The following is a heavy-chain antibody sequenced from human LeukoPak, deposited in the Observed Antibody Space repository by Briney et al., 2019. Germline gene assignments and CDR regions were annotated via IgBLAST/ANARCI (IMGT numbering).Heavy chain of an antibody. CDR3: ARNSEMKYSSSWSMGWFDP. D-gene: IGHD6-13*01. Sequence: GASVKVSCKASGGTFSGYAISWVRQAPGQGLEWMGGIIPIFGTANYAQKFQGRVTITADKSTSTAYMELSSLRSEDTAVYYCARNSEMKYSSSWSMGWFDPWGQGTLVTVSS. CDR2: IIPIFGTA. V-gene: IGHV1-69*06. J-gene: IGHJ5*02. CDR1: GGTFSGYA.